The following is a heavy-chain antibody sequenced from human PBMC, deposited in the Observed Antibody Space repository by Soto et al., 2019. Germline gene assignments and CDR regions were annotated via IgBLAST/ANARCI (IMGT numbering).Heavy chain of an antibody. D-gene: IGHD3-3*01. CDR3: ARDRSYYTFRVFDY. J-gene: IGHJ4*02. CDR1: GFTFSSYS. CDR2: ISRSSSTI. Sequence: GGSLRLSCAASGFTFSSYSMNWVRQAPGKGLEWVSYISRSSSTIYFADSVKGRFTISRDNAKNSLYLQMNSLKDEDTAVYYCARDRSYYTFRVFDYWGQGTLVTVSS. V-gene: IGHV3-48*02.